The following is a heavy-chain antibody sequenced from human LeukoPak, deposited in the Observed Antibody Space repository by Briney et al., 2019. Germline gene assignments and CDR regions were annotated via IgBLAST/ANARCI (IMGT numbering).Heavy chain of an antibody. J-gene: IGHJ4*02. CDR1: GGSISSSSYY. D-gene: IGHD2-21*01. Sequence: PSETLSLTCTVSGGSISSSSYYWGWIRQPPGKGLEWIGSIYYSGSTYYNPSLNSRVTISVDTSKNPCSLKLSSVTAADTAVYYCARSRSRPLLPPLPKSQYYFDYWGQGTLVTVSS. CDR2: IYYSGST. CDR3: ARSRSRPLLPPLPKSQYYFDY. V-gene: IGHV4-39*07.